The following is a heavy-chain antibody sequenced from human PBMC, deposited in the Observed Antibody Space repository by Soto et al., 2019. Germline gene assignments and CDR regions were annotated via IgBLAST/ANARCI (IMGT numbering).Heavy chain of an antibody. D-gene: IGHD3-3*01. CDR3: ARDLSGNYEEY. CDR2: ISYDGSSK. J-gene: IGHJ4*02. V-gene: IGHV3-30-3*01. Sequence: QVQLAESGGGVVQPGRSLRLSCAVSGFIFSTYTMHWVRQAPGKGLEWVAVISYDGSSKYYTDSVKGRFTISRDDSKNTLYLQMNSLRPEDTAVYYCARDLSGNYEEYWGQGTLVTVSS. CDR1: GFIFSTYT.